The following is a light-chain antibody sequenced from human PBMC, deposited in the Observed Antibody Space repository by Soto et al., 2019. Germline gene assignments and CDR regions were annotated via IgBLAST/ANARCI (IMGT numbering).Light chain of an antibody. J-gene: IGKJ1*01. Sequence: EIVMTQSPATLSMSPGERATLSCRASQSVGTNVAWFQQKPGQPPRLLMYGASTWASGIPVRFSGSGSGTDFTLTISSLQSEDFAIYYCLQYNTWTWTFGQGTKVEVK. CDR1: QSVGTN. CDR3: LQYNTWTWT. CDR2: GAS. V-gene: IGKV3-15*01.